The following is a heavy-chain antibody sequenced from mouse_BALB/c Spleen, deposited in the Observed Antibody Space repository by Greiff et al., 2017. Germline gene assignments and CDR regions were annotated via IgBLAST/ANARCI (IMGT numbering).Heavy chain of an antibody. Sequence: EVQRVESGGGLVKPGGSLKLSCAASGFAFSSYDMSWVRQTPEKRLEWVAYISSGGGSTYYPDTVKGRFTISRDNAKNTLYLQMSSLKSEDTAMYYCARHGVITTYYFDYWGQGTTLTVSS. CDR1: GFAFSSYD. D-gene: IGHD1-2*01. CDR3: ARHGVITTYYFDY. CDR2: ISSGGGST. V-gene: IGHV5-12-1*01. J-gene: IGHJ2*01.